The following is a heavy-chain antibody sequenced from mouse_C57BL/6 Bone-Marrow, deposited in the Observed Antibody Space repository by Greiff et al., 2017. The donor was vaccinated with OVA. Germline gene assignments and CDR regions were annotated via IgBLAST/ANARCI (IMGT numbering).Heavy chain of an antibody. Sequence: VQGVESGPELVKPGASVKISCKASGYAFSSSWMNWVKQRPGKGLEWIGRIYPGDGDTNYNGKFKGKATLTADKSSSTAYMQLSSLTSEDSAVYFCARYDYDGDWYFDVWGTGTTVTISS. CDR3: ARYDYDGDWYFDV. CDR2: IYPGDGDT. J-gene: IGHJ1*03. D-gene: IGHD2-4*01. CDR1: GYAFSSSW. V-gene: IGHV1-82*01.